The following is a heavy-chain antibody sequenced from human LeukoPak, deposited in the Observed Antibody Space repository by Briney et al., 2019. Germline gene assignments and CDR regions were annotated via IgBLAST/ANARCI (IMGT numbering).Heavy chain of an antibody. CDR3: ARDRRSYYDSSGYYYRDY. CDR1: GYTFTSYG. Sequence: ASVKVSCKASGYTFTSYGISWVRQAPGQGLEWMGWISAYNGNTNYAQKLQGRVTMTTDTSTSTAYMELRSLRSDDTAVYYCARDRRSYYDSSGYYYRDYWGQGILVTVSS. J-gene: IGHJ4*02. CDR2: ISAYNGNT. V-gene: IGHV1-18*01. D-gene: IGHD3-22*01.